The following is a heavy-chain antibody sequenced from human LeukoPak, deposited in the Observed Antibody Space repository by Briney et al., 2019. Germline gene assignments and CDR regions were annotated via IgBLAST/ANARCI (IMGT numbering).Heavy chain of an antibody. CDR3: ARASITIFGVVIISDNWFDP. J-gene: IGHJ5*02. Sequence: ASVKVSCKASGYTFTGYYMHWVRQAPGQGLEWMGRINPNSGGTNYAQKFQGRVTMTRDTSINTAYMELSRLRSDDTAVYYCARASITIFGVVIISDNWFDPWGQGTLVTVSS. V-gene: IGHV1-2*06. CDR2: INPNSGGT. CDR1: GYTFTGYY. D-gene: IGHD3-3*01.